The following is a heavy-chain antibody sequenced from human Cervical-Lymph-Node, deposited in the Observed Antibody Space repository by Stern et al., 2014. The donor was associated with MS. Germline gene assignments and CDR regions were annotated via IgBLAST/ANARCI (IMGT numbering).Heavy chain of an antibody. D-gene: IGHD1-26*01. CDR2: ISAYNGKT. CDR3: ARERPIYGGNYYTRTFDY. V-gene: IGHV1-18*01. CDR1: GYTLTRYG. J-gene: IGHJ4*02. Sequence: MQLVESGAEVKKPGASVKVSCKASGYTLTRYGISWVRQAPGQGLEWMGWISAYNGKTNYAQKLQGRVTMTTDTSTSTAYMELRSLRSDDTAVYYCARERPIYGGNYYTRTFDYWGQGTLVTVSS.